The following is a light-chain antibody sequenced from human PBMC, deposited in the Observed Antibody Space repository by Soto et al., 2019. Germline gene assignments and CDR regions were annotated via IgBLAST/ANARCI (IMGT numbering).Light chain of an antibody. Sequence: QSVLTQPASVSVSPGQSITISCTGTSSDFAIYNYVSWYQQHPVKDPKLVIYEVSNRPSGLSDRFSGSKSGNTASLTISGLQAEDEAYYYCNSFPTTTTRFVFGSGTKLTVL. V-gene: IGLV2-14*01. CDR3: NSFPTTTTRFV. CDR2: EVS. J-gene: IGLJ1*01. CDR1: SSDFAIYNY.